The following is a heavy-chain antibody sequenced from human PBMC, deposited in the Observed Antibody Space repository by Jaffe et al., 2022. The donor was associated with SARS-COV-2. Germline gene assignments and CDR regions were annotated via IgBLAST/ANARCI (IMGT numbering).Heavy chain of an antibody. V-gene: IGHV4-59*01. Sequence: QVQLQVSGPRLVKPSETLSLTCTVSGGSISASYWSWIRQPPGKGLEWIGYVHYTGHTNYNPSLQSRIVMSVDESKDQFSLRLRSVTAADTAVYYCARLFPVAHTSDYYYHAMDVWGQGTAVTVSS. CDR3: ARLFPVAHTSDYYYHAMDV. J-gene: IGHJ6*02. CDR2: VHYTGHT. D-gene: IGHD6-19*01. CDR1: GGSISASY.